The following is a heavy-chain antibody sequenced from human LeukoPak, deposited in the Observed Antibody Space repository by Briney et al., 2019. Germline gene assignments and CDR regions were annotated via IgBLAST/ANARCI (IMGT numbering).Heavy chain of an antibody. D-gene: IGHD3-3*01. CDR2: FDPENAEI. Sequence: ASVKVSCKLSGSSLHDLPIQWVRQAGTKGLEWMAGFDPENAEIVYAQKFQGRVTMTEDTSTDTAYLELTSLTSDDTALYYCATRGSDFWSGFEHWGQGTQVTVSS. J-gene: IGHJ4*02. V-gene: IGHV1-24*01. CDR3: ATRGSDFWSGFEH. CDR1: GSSLHDLP.